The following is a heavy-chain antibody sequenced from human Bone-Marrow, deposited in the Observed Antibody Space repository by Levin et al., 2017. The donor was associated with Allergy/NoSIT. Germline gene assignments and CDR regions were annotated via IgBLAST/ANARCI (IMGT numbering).Heavy chain of an antibody. CDR2: IYSGGST. V-gene: IGHV3-66*04. D-gene: IGHD3-3*01. CDR1: AFTVNRTY. J-gene: IGHJ3*01. Sequence: PGGSLRLSCAASAFTVNRTYMTWVRQAPGKGLEWVSLIYSGGSTYYADSVKGRFTISRDNSKNTLSLQMNGLRAEDTAVYYCASHNYDFWSDSYPEGHAFDVWGQGTLVTVSS. CDR3: ASHNYDFWSDSYPEGHAFDV.